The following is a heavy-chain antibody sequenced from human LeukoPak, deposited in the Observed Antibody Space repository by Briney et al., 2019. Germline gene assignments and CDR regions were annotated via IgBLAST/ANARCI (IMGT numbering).Heavy chain of an antibody. Sequence: PSETLSFTCAVSGYSISSGYYWGWIRQPPGKGLEWIGSISHSGSTYYNPSLKSRVTISVDTSRNQFSLKLSSVTAADTAVYYCARRDIVTWYFDYWGQGTLVTVSS. CDR1: GYSISSGYY. D-gene: IGHD2-15*01. J-gene: IGHJ4*02. CDR2: ISHSGST. V-gene: IGHV4-38-2*01. CDR3: ARRDIVTWYFDY.